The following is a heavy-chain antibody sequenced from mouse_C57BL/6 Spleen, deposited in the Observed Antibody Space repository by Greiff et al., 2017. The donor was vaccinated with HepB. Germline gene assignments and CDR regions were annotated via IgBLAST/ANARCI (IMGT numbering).Heavy chain of an antibody. Sequence: VQLQQSGTVLARPGASVKMSCKTSGYTFTSYWMHWVKQRPGQGLEWIGAIYPGNSDTSYNQKFKGKAKLTAVTSASTAYMELSSLTNEDSAVYYCTAITTVVAPGYYDVWGTGTTVTVSS. J-gene: IGHJ1*03. CDR1: GYTFTSYW. CDR3: TAITTVVAPGYYDV. CDR2: IYPGNSDT. D-gene: IGHD1-1*01. V-gene: IGHV1-5*01.